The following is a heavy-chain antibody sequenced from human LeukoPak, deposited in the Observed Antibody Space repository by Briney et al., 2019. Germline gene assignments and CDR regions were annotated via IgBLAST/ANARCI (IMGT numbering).Heavy chain of an antibody. CDR2: ISYDGSNK. CDR3: AKDLAPHFDY. Sequence: SGGSLRLSCAASGFTFSSYGMHWVRQAPGKGPEWVAVISYDGSNKYYADSVKGRFTISRDNSKNTLYLQMNSLRAEDTAVYYCAKDLAPHFDYWGQGTLVTVSS. D-gene: IGHD3-3*02. V-gene: IGHV3-30*18. CDR1: GFTFSSYG. J-gene: IGHJ4*02.